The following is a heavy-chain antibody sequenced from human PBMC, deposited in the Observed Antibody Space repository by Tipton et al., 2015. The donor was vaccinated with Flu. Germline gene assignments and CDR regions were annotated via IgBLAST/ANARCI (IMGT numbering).Heavy chain of an antibody. J-gene: IGHJ6*02. CDR2: VYYTGTT. D-gene: IGHD3-10*02. CDR1: GDSISNSGYY. V-gene: IGHV4-31*03. CDR3: AREGPYVYGMDV. Sequence: TLSLTCSVSGDSISNSGYYWNWIRQSPGKGLEWIGNVYYTGTTQYNPSLQSRLSISIDTSKNQFSLILNSVTAADTAIYYCAREGPYVYGMDVWGQGSAVTVSS.